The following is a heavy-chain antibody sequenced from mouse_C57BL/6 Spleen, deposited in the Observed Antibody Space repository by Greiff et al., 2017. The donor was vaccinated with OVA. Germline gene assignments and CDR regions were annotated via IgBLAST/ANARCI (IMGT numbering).Heavy chain of an antibody. CDR3: GWNYYYGRSYVGDY. D-gene: IGHD1-1*01. CDR1: GYTFTSYG. J-gene: IGHJ2*01. V-gene: IGHV1-81*01. CDR2: IYPRSGNT. Sequence: QVQLQQSGAELARPGASVKLSCKASGYTFTSYGISWVKQRTGQGLEWIGEIYPRSGNTYYNEKFKGKATLTADKSSSTAYMELRSLTSEDSAVYFCGWNYYYGRSYVGDYWGQGTTRTVSS.